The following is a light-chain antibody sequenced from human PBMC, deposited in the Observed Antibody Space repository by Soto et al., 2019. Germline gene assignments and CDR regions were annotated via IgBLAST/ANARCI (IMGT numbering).Light chain of an antibody. CDR2: DVS. V-gene: IGLV2-14*03. Sequence: QSVLTQPASVSGSPGQSITISCTGTSSDVGGYNYVSWYQHHPGKAPKLMIYDVSNRPSGVSNRFSGSKSGNTASLTISGLQAEDEADYYCSSYKRSSTLVFGGGTKLTVL. CDR1: SSDVGGYNY. J-gene: IGLJ2*01. CDR3: SSYKRSSTLV.